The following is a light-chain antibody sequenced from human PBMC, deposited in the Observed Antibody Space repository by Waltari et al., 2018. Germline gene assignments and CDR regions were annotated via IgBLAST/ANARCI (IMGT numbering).Light chain of an antibody. CDR1: QNVSTY. J-gene: IGKJ1*01. Sequence: QPPAPPLLSPATTPLACRANQNVSTYLAWYQQKPGQAPRLLIYDASNRAPGIPPRFSGSGSGTDFSLTISSLQPEDFAVYYCLQHSIWPWTFGQGTKVAVK. CDR3: LQHSIWPWT. CDR2: DAS. V-gene: IGKV3-11*01.